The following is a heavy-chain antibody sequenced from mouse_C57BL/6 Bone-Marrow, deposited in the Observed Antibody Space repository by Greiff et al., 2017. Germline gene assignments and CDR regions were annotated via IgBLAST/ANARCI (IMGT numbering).Heavy chain of an antibody. J-gene: IGHJ2*01. CDR2: ISSGSSTI. D-gene: IGHD1-1*01. V-gene: IGHV5-17*01. CDR3: ARGLYYYGFDY. CDR1: GFTFSDYG. Sequence: EVKLMESGGGLVKPGGSLKLSCAASGFTFSDYGMHWVRQAPEKGLEWVAYISSGSSTIYYADTVKGRFTISRDNAKNTLFLQMTSLRSEDTAMYYGARGLYYYGFDYWGQGTTLTVSS.